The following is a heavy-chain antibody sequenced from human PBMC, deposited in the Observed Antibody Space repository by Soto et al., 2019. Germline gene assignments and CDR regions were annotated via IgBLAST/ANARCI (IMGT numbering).Heavy chain of an antibody. Sequence: XETLSLTCAVSGYSISSGCYWGWIRQPPGKGLEWIASIYHSGSTYYNPSLKSRVTISVDTSKNQFSLKLSSVTAADTAVYYCARGAATVTPGWFDPWGQGNLVTVSS. CDR3: ARGAATVTPGWFDP. D-gene: IGHD4-17*01. J-gene: IGHJ5*02. CDR2: IYHSGST. CDR1: GYSISSGCY. V-gene: IGHV4-38-2*01.